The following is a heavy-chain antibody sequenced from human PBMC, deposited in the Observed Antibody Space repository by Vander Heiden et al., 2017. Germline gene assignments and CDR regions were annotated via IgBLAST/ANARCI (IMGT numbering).Heavy chain of an antibody. J-gene: IGHJ4*02. Sequence: EVQLVQSGGRGVRPGGALRLSCIAAGSRFGDYGMPWVRQGPGKGPEWVSGLDWNGGAINYADSVRGRFTISRDNAKKSLYLQMNNVRAEDTAVYYCARDPTPFTVTPYYFDYWGQGALVTVSS. D-gene: IGHD4-4*01. CDR2: LDWNGGAI. CDR1: GSRFGDYG. V-gene: IGHV3-20*04. CDR3: ARDPTPFTVTPYYFDY.